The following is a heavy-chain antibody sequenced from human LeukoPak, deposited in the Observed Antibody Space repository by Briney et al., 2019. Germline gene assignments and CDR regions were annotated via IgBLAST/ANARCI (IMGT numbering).Heavy chain of an antibody. J-gene: IGHJ6*03. CDR2: INHSGRT. Sequence: SSETLSLTCAVYGGSFSGYYWSCIRQPPGKGLEWIGEINHSGRTNYNPSLKSRVTISVDTSKNQFSLKLSSVTAADTAVYYCARDSASGGNSWGLEYYYYMDVWGKGTTVTISS. CDR3: ARDSASGGNSWGLEYYYYMDV. V-gene: IGHV4-34*01. CDR1: GGSFSGYY. D-gene: IGHD4-23*01.